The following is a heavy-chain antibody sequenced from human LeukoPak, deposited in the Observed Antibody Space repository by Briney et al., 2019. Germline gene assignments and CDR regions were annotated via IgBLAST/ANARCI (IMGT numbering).Heavy chain of an antibody. CDR1: GGSISSYY. D-gene: IGHD3-22*01. CDR3: ASTYYYDSSGYFVY. CDR2: IYYSGST. J-gene: IGHJ4*02. V-gene: IGHV4-59*01. Sequence: ETLSLTCTVSGGSISSYYWSWIRQPPGKGLEWIGYIYYSGSTNYNPSLKSRVTISVDASKNQFSLKLSSVTAADTAVYYCASTYYYDSSGYFVYWGQGTLVTVSS.